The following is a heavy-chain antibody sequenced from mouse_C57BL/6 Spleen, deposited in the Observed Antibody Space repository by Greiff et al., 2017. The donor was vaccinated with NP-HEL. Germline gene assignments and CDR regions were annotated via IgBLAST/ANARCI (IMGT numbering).Heavy chain of an antibody. CDR3: ARAGSKGYFDY. J-gene: IGHJ2*01. V-gene: IGHV1-20*01. CDR1: GYSFTGYF. D-gene: IGHD1-3*01. Sequence: EVKLMESGPELVKPGDSVKISCKASGYSFTGYFMNWVMQSHGKSLEWIGRINPYNGDTFYNQKFKGKATLTVDKSSSTAHMELRSLTSEDSAVYYCARAGSKGYFDYWGQGTTLTVSS. CDR2: INPYNGDT.